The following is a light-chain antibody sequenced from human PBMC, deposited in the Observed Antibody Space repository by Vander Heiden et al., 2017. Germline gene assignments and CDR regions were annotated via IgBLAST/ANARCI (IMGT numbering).Light chain of an antibody. V-gene: IGLV2-14*03. J-gene: IGLJ3*02. CDR3: SSYTTSSTWV. Sequence: QSALTQPASVSGSPGQSITISCTGTSSDVGTYNYVSWFQQYPGKAPKLMVYDVSKRPSGVSNRFSGSKSGNTASLTISGLQAEDEADYYCSSYTTSSTWVFGGGTKLTGL. CDR2: DVS. CDR1: SSDVGTYNY.